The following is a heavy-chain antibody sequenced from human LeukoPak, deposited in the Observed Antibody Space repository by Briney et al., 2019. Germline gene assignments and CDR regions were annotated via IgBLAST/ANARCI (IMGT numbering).Heavy chain of an antibody. V-gene: IGHV4-34*01. D-gene: IGHD3-3*01. Sequence: PSETLSLTCAVYGGSFSGYYWSWIRQPPGNGLEWIGEINHSGSTNYNPSLKSRVTISVDTSKNQFSLKLSSVTAADTAVYYCARVRRLTIFGVVTHNWFDPWGQGTLVTVSS. J-gene: IGHJ5*02. CDR3: ARVRRLTIFGVVTHNWFDP. CDR1: GGSFSGYY. CDR2: INHSGST.